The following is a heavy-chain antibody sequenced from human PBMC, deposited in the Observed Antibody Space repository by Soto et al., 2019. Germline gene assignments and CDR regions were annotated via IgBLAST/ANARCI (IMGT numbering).Heavy chain of an antibody. CDR3: ARESISPRENSFDP. D-gene: IGHD6-6*01. CDR1: GHTFTTYA. J-gene: IGHJ5*02. CDR2: INAGNGNT. Sequence: GASVKVSCKASGHTFTTYAIHWVRQAPGQRLEWMGLINAGNGNTKYSQNFQGRVTFTRDTSASTAYMELSSLRSEDTAVYYCARESISPRENSFDPWGQGSLVTVSS. V-gene: IGHV1-3*01.